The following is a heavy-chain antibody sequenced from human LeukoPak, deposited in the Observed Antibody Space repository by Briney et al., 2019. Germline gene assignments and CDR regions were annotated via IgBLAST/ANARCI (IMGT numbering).Heavy chain of an antibody. J-gene: IGHJ4*02. Sequence: PGGSLRLSCAASGFTFDDYGMSWVRQAPGKWLEWVSGINWNGGSTGYADSVKGRFTISRDNAKNSLYLQMNSLRAEDTALYYCARVGHYDSSGYWGNWGQGTLVTVSS. CDR2: INWNGGST. CDR3: ARVGHYDSSGYWGN. V-gene: IGHV3-20*04. D-gene: IGHD3-22*01. CDR1: GFTFDDYG.